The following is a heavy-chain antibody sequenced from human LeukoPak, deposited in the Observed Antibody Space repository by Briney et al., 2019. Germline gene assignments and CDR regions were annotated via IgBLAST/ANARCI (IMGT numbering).Heavy chain of an antibody. CDR3: AKSQDGGRLFHFDY. J-gene: IGHJ4*02. CDR2: ISGGGGST. Sequence: GGSLRLSCAASGFSFSSYAMSWVRQAPGKGLEWVSGISGGGGSTYSADSVKGRFTISRDNSKNTLYLQMNSLRAEDTAVYFCAKSQDGGRLFHFDYWGQGTLVTVSS. CDR1: GFSFSSYA. D-gene: IGHD1-26*01. V-gene: IGHV3-23*01.